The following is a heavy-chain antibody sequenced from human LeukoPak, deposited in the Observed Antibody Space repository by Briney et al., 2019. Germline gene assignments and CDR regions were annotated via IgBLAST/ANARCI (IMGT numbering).Heavy chain of an antibody. V-gene: IGHV4-34*01. J-gene: IGHJ6*03. Sequence: SETLSLTCAVYGESFSGYFWTWIRQPPGKGLEWIGEVNHAGSTNYNPSLKSRVTISGDTSKSQFSLKLSSVTAADTAVYYCARGNEVRFLERRFYYYYMDVWGKGTTVTVSS. D-gene: IGHD3-3*01. CDR1: GESFSGYF. CDR3: ARGNEVRFLERRFYYYYMDV. CDR2: VNHAGST.